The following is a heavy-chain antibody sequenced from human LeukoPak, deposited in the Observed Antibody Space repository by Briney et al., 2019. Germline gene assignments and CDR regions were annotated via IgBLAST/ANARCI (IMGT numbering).Heavy chain of an antibody. CDR3: ARGDLTVSTYYFDY. CDR1: RFTFTIYS. J-gene: IGHJ4*02. V-gene: IGHV3-21*01. Sequence: GGCLRLSCAASRFTFTIYSMNWVRQAPGKGLEWVSSISSSSSYIYYADSVKGRFTISRDNAKNSLYLQMNSLRAEDTAVYYCARGDLTVSTYYFDYWGQGTLVTVSS. D-gene: IGHD4-17*01. CDR2: ISSSSSYI.